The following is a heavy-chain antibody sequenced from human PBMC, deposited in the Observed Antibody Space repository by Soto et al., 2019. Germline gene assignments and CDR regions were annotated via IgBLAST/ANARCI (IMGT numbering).Heavy chain of an antibody. V-gene: IGHV3-48*01. D-gene: IGHD4-17*01. CDR3: ARAKHAYGDYDGIDF. Sequence: EVQLVESGGGLVQPGGSLRLSCAASGFTFSSCAMNWVRQAPGKGLEWVSYIGPSSSAIYYADSVKGRFTISRDNGKNSLYLQLNSLRAEDTALYYCARAKHAYGDYDGIDFWGQGNLVTVSS. CDR2: IGPSSSAI. CDR1: GFTFSSCA. J-gene: IGHJ4*02.